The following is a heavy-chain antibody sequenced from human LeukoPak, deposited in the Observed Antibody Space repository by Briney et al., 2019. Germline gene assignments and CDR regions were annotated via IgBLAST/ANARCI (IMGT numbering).Heavy chain of an antibody. CDR1: GGTFSSYA. CDR2: IIPIFGTA. Sequence: GASVKVSCKASGGTFSSYAISWVRQAPGQGLEWLGGIIPIFGTANYAQKFQGRVTITTDESTSTAYMELSSLRSEDTAVYYCARGYYDSSGYYHYWGQGTLVTVSS. J-gene: IGHJ4*02. D-gene: IGHD3-22*01. CDR3: ARGYYDSSGYYHY. V-gene: IGHV1-69*05.